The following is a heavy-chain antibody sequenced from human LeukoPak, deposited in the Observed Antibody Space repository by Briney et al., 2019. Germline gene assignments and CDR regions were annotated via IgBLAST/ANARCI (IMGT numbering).Heavy chain of an antibody. D-gene: IGHD1-20*01. V-gene: IGHV3-48*03. CDR2: ISSSGSTI. CDR3: AREYNWKQEGAFDI. J-gene: IGHJ3*02. CDR1: GFTFSSYE. Sequence: GGSLRLSCAASGFTFSSYEMNWVRQAPGKGLEWVSYISSSGSTIYYADSVKDRFTISRDNAKNSLYLQMNSLRAEDTAVYYCAREYNWKQEGAFDIWGQGTMVTVSS.